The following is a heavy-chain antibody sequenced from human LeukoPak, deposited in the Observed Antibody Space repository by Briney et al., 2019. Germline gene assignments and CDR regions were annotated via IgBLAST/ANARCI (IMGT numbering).Heavy chain of an antibody. V-gene: IGHV4-59*01. J-gene: IGHJ5*02. CDR2: IYYSGST. D-gene: IGHD3-16*01. CDR3: ARDWGSNSGWFDP. Sequence: PSETLSLTCTVSGGSINNYYWSWIRQPPGKGLEWNGHIYYSGSTNYNPSLKSRVTISVDTSKNQFSLKLSSVTAADTAMYYCARDWGSNSGWFDPWGQGTLVTVSS. CDR1: GGSINNYY.